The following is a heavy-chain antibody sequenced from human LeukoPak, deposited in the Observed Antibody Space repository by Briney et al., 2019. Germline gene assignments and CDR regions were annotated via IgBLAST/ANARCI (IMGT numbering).Heavy chain of an antibody. V-gene: IGHV3-23*01. CDR1: GFTFSNYV. CDR3: AKNLYYGSGSHDY. Sequence: GGSLRLSCAASGFTFSNYVMSWVRRAPGKGLEWVSAISVSGGSTYYTDSVKGRFTVSRDNSRNTLYLQMNSLRAEDTAVYYCAKNLYYGSGSHDYWGQGTLVTVSS. D-gene: IGHD3-10*01. J-gene: IGHJ4*02. CDR2: ISVSGGST.